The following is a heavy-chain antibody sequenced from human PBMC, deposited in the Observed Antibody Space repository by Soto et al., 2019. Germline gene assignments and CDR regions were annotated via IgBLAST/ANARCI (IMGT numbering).Heavy chain of an antibody. J-gene: IGHJ4*02. D-gene: IGHD3-22*01. CDR2: IYYSGST. CDR1: GGSISSYY. CDR3: ATAVYYYDSRGYFNSYFDY. Sequence: PSETLSLTCTVSGGSISSYYWSWIRQPPGKGLEWIGYIYYSGSTNYNPSLKSRVAISVDTSKNQFSLKLSSVTAADTAVYYCATAVYYYDSRGYFNSYFDYWGQGTLVTVSS. V-gene: IGHV4-59*01.